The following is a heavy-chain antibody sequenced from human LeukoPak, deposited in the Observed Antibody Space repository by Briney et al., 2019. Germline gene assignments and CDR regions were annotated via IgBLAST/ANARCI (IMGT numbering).Heavy chain of an antibody. CDR3: ARTYNWNVYFDY. J-gene: IGHJ4*02. Sequence: ASVKVSCKASGYTFTSYFMHWVRQAPGQGLEWMGIINPSGGSTSYAQKFQGRVTMTRDTSTSTVYMELSSLRSEDTAVYYCARTYNWNVYFDYWGQGTLVTVSS. D-gene: IGHD1-1*01. CDR1: GYTFTSYF. V-gene: IGHV1-46*01. CDR2: INPSGGST.